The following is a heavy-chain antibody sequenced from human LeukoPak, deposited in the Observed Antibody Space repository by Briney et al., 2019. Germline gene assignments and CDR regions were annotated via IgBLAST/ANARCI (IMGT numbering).Heavy chain of an antibody. CDR2: INSDVSST. CDR3: ARGSAYCSGGSCYGFPYGMDV. CDR1: GFTFSSYW. V-gene: IGHV3-74*01. J-gene: IGHJ6*02. D-gene: IGHD2-15*01. Sequence: GGSLRLSCAASGFTFSSYWMHWVHQAPGKGLVWVSRINSDVSSTSYADSVKGRFTISRDNAKNTLYLQMNSLRADDTAVYYCARGSAYCSGGSCYGFPYGMDVWGQGTTVTVSS.